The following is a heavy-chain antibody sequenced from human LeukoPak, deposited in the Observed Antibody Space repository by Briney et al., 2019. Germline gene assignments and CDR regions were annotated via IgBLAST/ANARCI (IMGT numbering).Heavy chain of an antibody. V-gene: IGHV1-18*01. J-gene: IGHJ4*02. Sequence: ASVKVSCKASGYTFTSYGISWVRQAPGQGLEWMGWTSAYNGNTNYAQKLQGRVTMTTDTSTSTAYMELRSLRSDDTAVYYCARVDIVVVPAAMWRPIKHLFDYWGQGTLVTVSS. CDR2: TSAYNGNT. CDR3: ARVDIVVVPAAMWRPIKHLFDY. D-gene: IGHD2-2*01. CDR1: GYTFTSYG.